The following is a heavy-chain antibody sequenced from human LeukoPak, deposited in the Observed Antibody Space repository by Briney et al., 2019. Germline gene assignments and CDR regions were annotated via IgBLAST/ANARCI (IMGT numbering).Heavy chain of an antibody. D-gene: IGHD6-25*01. J-gene: IGHJ4*02. CDR3: ARAGRLRTLYYFDY. Sequence: SETQSLSCTVSGGSISSSSYYWGWLRQPPGKGLEWIGSIYYSGSTYYNPSLKSRVTISVDTSKNQFSLKLSSVTAADTAVYYCARAGRLRTLYYFDYWGQGTLVTVSS. CDR2: IYYSGST. V-gene: IGHV4-39*07. CDR1: GGSISSSSYY.